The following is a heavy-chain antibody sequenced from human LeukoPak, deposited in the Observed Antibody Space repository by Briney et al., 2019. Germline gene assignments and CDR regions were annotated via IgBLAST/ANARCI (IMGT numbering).Heavy chain of an antibody. CDR3: ARDPGGWFDL. J-gene: IGHJ2*01. V-gene: IGHV3-53*01. Sequence: GGSLRLSCAASGFTVSSNYMGWVRQTPGKGLEWVSVIYSGGSTYYADSVKGRFTISRDNSKNTLYLQMNSLRAEDTAVYYCARDPGGWFDLWGRGTLVTVSS. D-gene: IGHD4-23*01. CDR1: GFTVSSNY. CDR2: IYSGGST.